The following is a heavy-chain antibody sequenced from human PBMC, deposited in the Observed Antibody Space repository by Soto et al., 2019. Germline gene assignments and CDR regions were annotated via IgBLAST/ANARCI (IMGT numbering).Heavy chain of an antibody. CDR2: ISSTGTYI. CDR3: ARDLLTLIRGVFPRVSYGLDV. J-gene: IGHJ6*02. V-gene: IGHV3-21*01. CDR1: GFTFRNYD. D-gene: IGHD3-10*01. Sequence: GGSLRLSCPASGFTFRNYDLNWVRQAPGKGLEWVSFISSTGTYIKYADALKGRFTISRDNAGNSLFLQMNSLTAEDTAIYYCARDLLTLIRGVFPRVSYGLDVWGQGTTVTVSS.